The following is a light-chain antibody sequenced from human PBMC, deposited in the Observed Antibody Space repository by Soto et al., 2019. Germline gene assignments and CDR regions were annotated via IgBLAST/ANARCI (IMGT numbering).Light chain of an antibody. CDR1: QSVLYSSNNKNY. CDR2: WAS. V-gene: IGKV4-1*01. J-gene: IGKJ1*01. CDR3: QQYYRPWT. Sequence: DIVMTQSPDSLAMSLGERATINCKSSQSVLYSSNNKNYLAWYQQKPGQPPKLLIYWASTRESGVPDRFSGSGSGTDFTLTISGLQAEDVAVYYCQQYYRPWTFGQGTKVEIK.